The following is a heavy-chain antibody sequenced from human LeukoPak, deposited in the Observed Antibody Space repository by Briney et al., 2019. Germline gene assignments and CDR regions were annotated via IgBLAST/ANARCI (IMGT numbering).Heavy chain of an antibody. J-gene: IGHJ5*02. CDR1: GGSLSYYY. V-gene: IGHV4-59*12. CDR3: ARDSYYYDSSGYPSWFDP. Sequence: SETLSLTCTVSGGSLSYYYWSWIRQPPGKGLEWIGYIYYSGSTNYNPTLKSRVTISVDTSKNQFSLKLSSVTAADTAVYYCARDSYYYDSSGYPSWFDPWGQGTLVTVSS. CDR2: IYYSGST. D-gene: IGHD3-22*01.